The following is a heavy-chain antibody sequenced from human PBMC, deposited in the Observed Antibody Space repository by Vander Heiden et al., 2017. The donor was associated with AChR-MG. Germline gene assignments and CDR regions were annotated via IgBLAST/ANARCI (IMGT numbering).Heavy chain of an antibody. CDR3: ARAARIAAAGTRYTP. V-gene: IGHV1-8*01. CDR1: AYTFTGYD. J-gene: IGHJ5*02. Sequence: QVQRVQSGAEVTKPGASVKVSCKASAYTFTGYDINWVRQATGQGLEWMGWMNPNSGNKGYAKKFQGRVTMTRNTSISTAYMELSSLRSEDTVVYYCARAARIAAAGTRYTPWGQGTLVTVSS. CDR2: MNPNSGNK. D-gene: IGHD6-13*01.